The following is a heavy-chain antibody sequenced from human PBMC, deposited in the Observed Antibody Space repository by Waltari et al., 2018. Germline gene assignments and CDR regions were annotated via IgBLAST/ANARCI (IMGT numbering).Heavy chain of an antibody. V-gene: IGHV1-69*05. CDR1: GGTFSSYA. D-gene: IGHD2-15*01. Sequence: QVQLVQSGAEVKKPGSSVKVSCKASGGTFSSYAISWVRQAPGQGLEWMVGIIPIFGTANYAQTFQGRVTITSDESTITAYMELSSLRSEDTSVYYCARAVGDRPYYYYYMDVWGKGTTVTVSS. CDR3: ARAVGDRPYYYYYMDV. J-gene: IGHJ6*03. CDR2: IIPIFGTA.